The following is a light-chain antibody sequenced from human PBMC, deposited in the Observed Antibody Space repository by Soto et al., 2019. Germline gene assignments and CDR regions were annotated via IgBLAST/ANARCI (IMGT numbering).Light chain of an antibody. CDR1: RDLYTS. V-gene: IGKV1-13*02. CDR2: GAS. J-gene: IGKJ2*01. CDR3: QQFTMYPYT. Sequence: AIQLTQSPSSLSAYVGDRVTITCRASRDLYTSLAWYQQKPGKSPKLLIYGASTLASGVPSRISGSGSGTDFTLTISSLQPEDFATYYCQQFTMYPYTFGQGTKLEI.